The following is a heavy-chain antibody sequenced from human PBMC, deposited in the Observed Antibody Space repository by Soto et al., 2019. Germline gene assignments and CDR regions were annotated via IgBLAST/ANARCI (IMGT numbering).Heavy chain of an antibody. CDR3: ARSLGYSSSDWFDP. CDR2: ISTYNGNT. CDR1: GYTFTSYG. V-gene: IGHV1-18*01. Sequence: ASVKVSCKASGYTFTSYGITWLRQSPGQGLEWMGWISTYNGNTNHEQKLQGRVTMTTDTSTSTAYMELRSLRSDDTAVYYCARSLGYSSSDWFDPWGQGTLVTVSS. J-gene: IGHJ5*02. D-gene: IGHD6-6*01.